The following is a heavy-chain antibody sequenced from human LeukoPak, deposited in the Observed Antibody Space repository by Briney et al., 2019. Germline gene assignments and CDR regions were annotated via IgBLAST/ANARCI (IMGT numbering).Heavy chain of an antibody. CDR3: ASTVTTVRYFDL. Sequence: PSETLSLTCTVSGGSISSGDYYWSWIRQPPGKGLEWIGYIYYRGSTYYNPSLKSRVTISVDTSKNQFSLKLSSVTAADTAVYYCASTVTTVRYFDLWGRGTLVTVSS. J-gene: IGHJ2*01. CDR2: IYYRGST. V-gene: IGHV4-30-4*01. CDR1: GGSISSGDYY. D-gene: IGHD4-11*01.